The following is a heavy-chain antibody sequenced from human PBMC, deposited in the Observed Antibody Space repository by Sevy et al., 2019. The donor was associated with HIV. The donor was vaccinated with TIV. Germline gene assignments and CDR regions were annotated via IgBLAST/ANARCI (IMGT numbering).Heavy chain of an antibody. D-gene: IGHD6-13*01. CDR3: VRAIATADSF. Sequence: GGSLRLSCVASGFSLDTYWMLWVRQAPGKGLEWVANINQDGSVNYYADSVKGRFTISRDNARNLVSLQMNILRVEDTVLYYCVRAIATADSFWGQGTLVTVSS. J-gene: IGHJ4*02. CDR2: INQDGSVN. CDR1: GFSLDTYW. V-gene: IGHV3-7*01.